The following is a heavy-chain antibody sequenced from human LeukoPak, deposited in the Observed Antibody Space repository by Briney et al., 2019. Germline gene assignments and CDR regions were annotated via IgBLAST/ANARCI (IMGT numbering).Heavy chain of an antibody. CDR1: GFTFSSYS. CDR3: ARDATAGDAFDI. J-gene: IGHJ3*02. CDR2: ISSSSSYI. V-gene: IGHV3-21*01. Sequence: GGSLRLSCAPSGFTFSSYSMNCVPQAPGKGLEWVSSISSSSSYIYYADSVKGRFTISRDNAKNSLYLQMNSLRAEDTAVYYCARDATAGDAFDIWGQGTMVTVSS.